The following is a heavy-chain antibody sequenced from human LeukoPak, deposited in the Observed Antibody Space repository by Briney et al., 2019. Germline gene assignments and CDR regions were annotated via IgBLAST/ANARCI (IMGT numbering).Heavy chain of an antibody. V-gene: IGHV1-46*01. J-gene: IGHJ3*02. D-gene: IGHD3-10*01. Sequence: ASVKVSCKASGYTFTSYYMHWVRQAPGQGLEWMGIINPSGGSTIYAQKFQGRVTMTRDMSTSTVYMELSSLRSEDTAVYYYARGGFTIPYAFDIWGQGTMVTVSS. CDR1: GYTFTSYY. CDR2: INPSGGST. CDR3: ARGGFTIPYAFDI.